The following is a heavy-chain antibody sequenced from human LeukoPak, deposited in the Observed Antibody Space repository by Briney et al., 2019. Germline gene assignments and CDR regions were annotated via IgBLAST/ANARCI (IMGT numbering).Heavy chain of an antibody. CDR3: ASWAGTAAGFSGPFDY. V-gene: IGHV3-48*01. J-gene: IGHJ4*02. Sequence: GGSLRLSCVVSGFTFSNYGMNWVRQAPGKGLEWLSHISIASTTYYADSVKGRFTISRDNARNSVFLQMASLRAEDTGVYYCASWAGTAAGFSGPFDYWGLGTLVTVSS. CDR1: GFTFSNYG. CDR2: ISIASTT. D-gene: IGHD6-13*01.